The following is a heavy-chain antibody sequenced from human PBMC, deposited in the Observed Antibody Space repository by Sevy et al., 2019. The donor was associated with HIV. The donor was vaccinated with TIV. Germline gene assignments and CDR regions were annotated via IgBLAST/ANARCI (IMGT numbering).Heavy chain of an antibody. Sequence: GGSLRLSCAASGLIFSSYSMHWVRQAPGKGLQWVALVSYDGGTEYYAESVKGRFTISRDNSKNTLYLQMNSLRAEDTVMYCCASGNYYYVGSAPDDFDYWGQGTLVTVSS. CDR1: GLIFSSYS. J-gene: IGHJ4*02. D-gene: IGHD3-10*02. CDR2: VSYDGGTE. V-gene: IGHV3-30-3*01. CDR3: ASGNYYYVGSAPDDFDY.